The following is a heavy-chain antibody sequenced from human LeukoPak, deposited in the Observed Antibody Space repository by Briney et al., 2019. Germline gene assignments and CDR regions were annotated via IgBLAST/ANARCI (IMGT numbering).Heavy chain of an antibody. CDR3: AKDHGMITFGGVIVPEYYFDY. CDR1: GFTFDEYG. D-gene: IGHD3-16*02. Sequence: PGGSLRLSCAASGFTFDEYGISWVRQAPGKGLEWVSAISGSGGSTYYADSVKGRFTISRDNSKNTLYLQMNSLRAEDTAVYYCAKDHGMITFGGVIVPEYYFDYWGQGTLVTVSS. CDR2: ISGSGGST. V-gene: IGHV3-23*01. J-gene: IGHJ4*02.